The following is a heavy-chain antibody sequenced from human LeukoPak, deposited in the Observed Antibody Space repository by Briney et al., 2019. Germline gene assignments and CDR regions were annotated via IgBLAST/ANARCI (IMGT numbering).Heavy chain of an antibody. CDR2: INHSGST. D-gene: IGHD3-22*01. Sequence: SETLSLTCTVSGGSISSYYWSWIRQPPGKGLEWIGEINHSGSTNYNPSLKSRVTISVDTSKNQFSLKLSSVTAADTAVYYCARGPRYYYDSSGYYSNFQHWGQGTLVTVSS. J-gene: IGHJ1*01. V-gene: IGHV4-34*01. CDR3: ARGPRYYYDSSGYYSNFQH. CDR1: GGSISSYY.